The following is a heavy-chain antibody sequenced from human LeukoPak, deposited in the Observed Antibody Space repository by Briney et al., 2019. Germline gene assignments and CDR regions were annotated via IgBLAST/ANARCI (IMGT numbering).Heavy chain of an antibody. CDR1: GGSISSGSYY. V-gene: IGHV4-61*02. D-gene: IGHD1/OR15-1a*01. Sequence: PSQTLSLTCTVSGGSISSGSYYWSWIRQPAGKGLEWIGRIYTSGSTNYNPSLKSRVTISVDTSKNQFSLKLSSVTAADTAVYYCAREDWNILNWFDPWGQGTLVTVSS. J-gene: IGHJ5*02. CDR2: IYTSGST. CDR3: AREDWNILNWFDP.